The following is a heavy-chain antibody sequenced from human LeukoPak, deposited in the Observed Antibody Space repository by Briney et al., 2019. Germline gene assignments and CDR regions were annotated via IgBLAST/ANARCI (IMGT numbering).Heavy chain of an antibody. Sequence: PGGSLRLSCAASGFTFSSYAMHWVRQAPGKGLEWVAVISYDGSNKYYADSVKGRFTISRDNSKNTLYLQMNSLRAEDTAVYYCARDPAPIPRGVAYGMDVWGQGTTVTVSS. CDR1: GFTFSSYA. J-gene: IGHJ6*02. V-gene: IGHV3-30-3*01. CDR3: ARDPAPIPRGVAYGMDV. CDR2: ISYDGSNK. D-gene: IGHD2-21*01.